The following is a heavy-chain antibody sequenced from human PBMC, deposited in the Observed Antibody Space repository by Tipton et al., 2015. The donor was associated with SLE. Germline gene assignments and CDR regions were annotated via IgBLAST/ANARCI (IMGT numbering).Heavy chain of an antibody. Sequence: LRLSCTVSGASISSNIYYWGWIRQPPGKGLEWIGSISYSGSTNYNPSLKSRVTISVDTSKNQFSLKLSSVTAADTAVYYCARGAVLIQDNSWFDPWGQGTLVTVSS. CDR2: ISYSGST. CDR3: ARGAVLIQDNSWFDP. CDR1: GASISSNIYY. J-gene: IGHJ5*02. V-gene: IGHV4-39*07. D-gene: IGHD2-21*01.